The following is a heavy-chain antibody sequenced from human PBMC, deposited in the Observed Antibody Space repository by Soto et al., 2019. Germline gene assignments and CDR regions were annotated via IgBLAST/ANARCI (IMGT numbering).Heavy chain of an antibody. V-gene: IGHV3-15*01. CDR2: IRSNIDGATT. CDR1: GFAFKYAR. J-gene: IGHJ3*01. CDR3: TTDWGSGTHYARAFDV. Sequence: EVLLVESGGGLGKPGGSLRLSCAASGFAFKYARMTWVRQAPGKGLEWVGHIRSNIDGATTAYAAPVKGRFTISRDESKNTVDLQMNSLITEDTAVYYCTTDWGSGTHYARAFDVWGQGTMVTVSS. D-gene: IGHD3-16*01.